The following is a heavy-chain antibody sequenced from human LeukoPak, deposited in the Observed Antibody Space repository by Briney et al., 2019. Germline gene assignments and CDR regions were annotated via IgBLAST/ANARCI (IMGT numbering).Heavy chain of an antibody. CDR2: FGGIIIYR. CDR1: GITFSSYS. CDR3: ARDTAYYYDSSGYYASGGMDV. J-gene: IGHJ6*02. Sequence: GGSLRLSCAASGITFSSYSMNWVRKAQGRGLRGVSFFGGIIIYRFYADSVKGRFTISRDNAKKSLYLQMNSLRAEDTAVYYCARDTAYYYDSSGYYASGGMDVWGQGTTVSVSS. V-gene: IGHV3-21*01. D-gene: IGHD3-22*01.